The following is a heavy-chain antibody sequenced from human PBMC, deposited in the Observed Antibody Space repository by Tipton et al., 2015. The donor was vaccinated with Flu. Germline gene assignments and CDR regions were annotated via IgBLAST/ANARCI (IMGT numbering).Heavy chain of an antibody. CDR2: MYHNGGT. CDR3: ARVGLLKVFGLLIPNHFDP. V-gene: IGHV4-39*07. J-gene: IGHJ5*02. D-gene: IGHD3/OR15-3a*01. CDR1: GVSMTSDSYF. Sequence: TLSLTCTVSGVSMTSDSYFWGWIRQSPGKRLEWIGTMYHNGGTYFNPSLKSRVSLTLDTPKNQFSLKLKSVTAADTAVYYCARVGLLKVFGLLIPNHFDPWDQGALVTVSS.